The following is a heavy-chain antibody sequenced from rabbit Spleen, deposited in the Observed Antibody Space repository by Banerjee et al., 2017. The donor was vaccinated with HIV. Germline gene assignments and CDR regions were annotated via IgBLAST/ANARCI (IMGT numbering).Heavy chain of an antibody. CDR3: ATDAGTGIDGYLSL. V-gene: IGHV1S45*01. CDR1: GFSFSYSYG. D-gene: IGHD7-1*01. CDR2: IYVGSGGGT. Sequence: QEQLVESGGGLVKPEGSLTLTCTASGFSFSYSYGMCWVRQAPGKGLEWITCIYVGSGGGTKYTRGTKRRITITNTSTNTALLKMTRLTAAAATTYCATDAGTGIDGYLSLWGQGTLVTVS. J-gene: IGHJ4*01.